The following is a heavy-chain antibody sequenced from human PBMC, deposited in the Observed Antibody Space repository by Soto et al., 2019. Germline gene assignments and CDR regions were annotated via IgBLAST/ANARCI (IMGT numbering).Heavy chain of an antibody. D-gene: IGHD3-3*01. CDR1: GFTFSSYG. J-gene: IGHJ6*02. CDR3: AKDRSITIFGVVRGYGMDV. V-gene: IGHV3-30*18. CDR2: ISYDGSNK. Sequence: LSLSCAASGFTFSSYGMHWVRQAPGKGLEWVAVISYDGSNKYYADSVKGRFTISRDNSKNTLYLQMNSLRAEDTAVYYCAKDRSITIFGVVRGYGMDVWGQGTTVTVSS.